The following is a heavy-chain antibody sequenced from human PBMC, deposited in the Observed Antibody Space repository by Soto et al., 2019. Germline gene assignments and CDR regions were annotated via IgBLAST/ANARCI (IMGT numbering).Heavy chain of an antibody. D-gene: IGHD3-9*01. CDR1: GASISRDDYY. V-gene: IGHV4-31*03. J-gene: IGHJ4*02. CDR3: ASALTGDYVGFDY. CDR2: IYSSGNS. Sequence: QVQLQESGPGLVKPSQTLSLTCSVSGASISRDDYYWSWIRQHPGKGLEWIAYIYSSGNSYYNPSRSRRVAISLDTSKNQFSLRLSSVTAADTGVYYCASALTGDYVGFDYWGQGTPATVSS.